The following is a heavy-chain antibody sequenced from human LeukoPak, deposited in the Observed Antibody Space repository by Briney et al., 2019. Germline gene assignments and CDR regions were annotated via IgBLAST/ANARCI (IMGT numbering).Heavy chain of an antibody. Sequence: SETLSLTCTVSGGSINSYYWSWIRQPAGKGLEWIGRIYTSGSTNYNPSLKSRVTMSVDTSKNQFSLKLSSVTAADTAVYYCARGPYCSSTSCSPTGWFDPWGQGTLVTVSS. D-gene: IGHD2-2*01. CDR3: ARGPYCSSTSCSPTGWFDP. J-gene: IGHJ5*02. CDR1: GGSINSYY. CDR2: IYTSGST. V-gene: IGHV4-4*07.